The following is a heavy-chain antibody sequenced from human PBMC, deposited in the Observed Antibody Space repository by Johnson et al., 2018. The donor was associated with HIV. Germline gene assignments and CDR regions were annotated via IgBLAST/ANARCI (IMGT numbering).Heavy chain of an antibody. J-gene: IGHJ3*02. CDR2: ISSSGSTI. CDR1: RFTFSSYG. D-gene: IGHD1-1*01. V-gene: IGHV3-48*04. CDR3: ARRVEGRRSANDAFDI. Sequence: VLLVESGGGVVQPGRSLRLSCVASRFTFSSYGMHWVRQAPGKGLEWVSYISSSGSTIYYADSVKGRFTISRDNAKNSLYLQMNSLRAEDTAVYYCARRVEGRRSANDAFDIWGQGTMVTVSS.